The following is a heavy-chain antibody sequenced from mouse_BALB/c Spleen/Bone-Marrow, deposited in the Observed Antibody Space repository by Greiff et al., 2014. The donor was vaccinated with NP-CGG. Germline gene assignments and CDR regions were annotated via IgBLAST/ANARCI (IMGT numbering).Heavy chain of an antibody. CDR1: GFTFSDFY. D-gene: IGHD1-1*02. J-gene: IGHJ4*01. V-gene: IGHV5-4*02. CDR3: ARSGERYGAMDY. Sequence: EVKLQESGGGLVKPGGSLKLSCAASGFTFSDFYMFWSRQTPEKRLEWVATISNGGTYTYYPDSVKGRFTISRDNAKNNLYLQMSSLKSEDTAMYYCARSGERYGAMDYWGQGTSVTVTS. CDR2: ISNGGTYT.